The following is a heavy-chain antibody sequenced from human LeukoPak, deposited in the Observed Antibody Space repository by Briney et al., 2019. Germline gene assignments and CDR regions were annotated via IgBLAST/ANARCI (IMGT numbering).Heavy chain of an antibody. CDR3: ARGGPVKSIYDPHWYDP. CDR1: GVTFSSYW. J-gene: IGHJ5*02. CDR2: INTDGSRI. D-gene: IGHD3-3*01. V-gene: IGHV3-74*01. Sequence: GGSLRLSCAATGVTFSSYWLHWVRHAPGKGLTWVSRINTDGSRINYADSVKGRFTSSRDNAKNTLYLQMNSLRVEDTAVYFCARGGPVKSIYDPHWYDPWGQGTQVTVSS.